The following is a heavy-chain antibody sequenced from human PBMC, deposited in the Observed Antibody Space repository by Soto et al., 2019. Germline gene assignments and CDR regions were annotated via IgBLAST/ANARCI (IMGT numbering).Heavy chain of an antibody. CDR3: ARVTLKAGNWFDP. CDR2: INPNSRGT. V-gene: IGHV1-2*02. J-gene: IGHJ5*02. CDR1: GDTFTDYA. Sequence: ASVKVSCKASGDTFTDYAIHWVRQAPGQGFEWMGWINPNSRGTNYAQKFQGRVTMTTDTSTSTAYMELRGLRSDDTAVYYCARVTLKAGNWFDPWGQGTLVTVSS.